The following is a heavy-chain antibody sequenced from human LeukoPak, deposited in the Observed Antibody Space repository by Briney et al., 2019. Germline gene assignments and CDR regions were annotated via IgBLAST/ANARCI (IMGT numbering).Heavy chain of an antibody. CDR3: ARQDDSSGYYPEGFDY. CDR2: ISYSGST. Sequence: PSETLSLTCTVSGDSISSSSYYWGWIRQPPGKGLEWIGSISYSGSTYYNPSLKSRVTISVDTSKNQFSLKLSSVTAADTAVYYCARQDDSSGYYPEGFDYWGQGTLVTVSS. J-gene: IGHJ4*02. V-gene: IGHV4-39*01. CDR1: GDSISSSSYY. D-gene: IGHD3-22*01.